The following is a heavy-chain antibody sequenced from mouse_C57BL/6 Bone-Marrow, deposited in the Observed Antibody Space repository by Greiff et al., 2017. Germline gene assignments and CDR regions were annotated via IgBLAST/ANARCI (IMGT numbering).Heavy chain of an antibody. J-gene: IGHJ1*03. CDR1: GYTFTSYD. V-gene: IGHV1-85*01. CDR3: AKRGPYYDGTCDFDV. CDR2: IYPRDGST. D-gene: IGHD1-1*01. Sequence: QVQLQQSGPELVKPGASVTLSCKASGYTFTSYDINWVKQRPGQGLEWIGWIYPRDGSTKYNEQFKGKATLTVDTSSSTAYMELHRLTSEDSAVYFGAKRGPYYDGTCDFDVWGTGTTVAVSS.